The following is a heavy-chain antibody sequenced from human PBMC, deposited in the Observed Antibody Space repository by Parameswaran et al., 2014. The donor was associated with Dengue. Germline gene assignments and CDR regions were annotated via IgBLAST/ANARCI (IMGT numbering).Heavy chain of an antibody. D-gene: IGHD2-2*02. CDR2: IRSKAYGGTT. CDR3: TSVVVPAAIAFDI. V-gene: IGHV3-49*02. Sequence: VRQAPGKGLEWVGFIRSKAYGGTTEYAASVKGRFTISRDDSKSIAYLQMNSLKTEDTAVYYCTSVVVPAAIAFDIWAKDNGHRLL. J-gene: IGHJ3*02.